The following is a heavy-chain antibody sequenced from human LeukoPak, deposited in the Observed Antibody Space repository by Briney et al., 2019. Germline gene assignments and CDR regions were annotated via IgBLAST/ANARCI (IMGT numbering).Heavy chain of an antibody. J-gene: IGHJ4*02. Sequence: PGGSLRLSCAASGFTFSSYAMSWVRQAPGEGLEWVSAISGSGGSTYYADSVKGRFTISRDNSKNTLYLQMNSLRAEDTAVYYCATVWAYSSSSWGQGTLVTVSS. D-gene: IGHD6-13*01. V-gene: IGHV3-23*01. CDR2: ISGSGGST. CDR1: GFTFSSYA. CDR3: ATVWAYSSSS.